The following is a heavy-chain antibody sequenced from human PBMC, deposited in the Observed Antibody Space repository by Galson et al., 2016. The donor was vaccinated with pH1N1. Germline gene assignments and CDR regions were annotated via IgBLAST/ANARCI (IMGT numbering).Heavy chain of an antibody. CDR2: ISPIFGSI. J-gene: IGHJ6*02. CDR1: GGTFSNSA. Sequence: SVKVSCKASGGTFSNSAISWVRQAPGQGLEWMGGISPIFGSINYAQRFQGRVTVSADIFTNTAYMELSRLRSEDTAIYYCATAGPLVRDILYYSYAMDVCGQGTTVTVSS. D-gene: IGHD3-10*01. CDR3: ATAGPLVRDILYYSYAMDV. V-gene: IGHV1-69*06.